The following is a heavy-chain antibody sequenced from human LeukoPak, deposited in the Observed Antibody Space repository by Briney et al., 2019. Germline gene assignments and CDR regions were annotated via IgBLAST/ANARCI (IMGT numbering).Heavy chain of an antibody. J-gene: IGHJ3*02. CDR2: INPSGGST. CDR3: ARDGVMVRGVNTNAFDI. CDR1: GYTFTSYY. Sequence: GASVKVSCKASGYTFTSYYMHWVRQAPGQGLEWMGIINPSGGSTSYAQKFQGRVTMTRDTSTSTVYMELSSLRSEDTAVYYCARDGVMVRGVNTNAFDIWGQGTMATVSS. V-gene: IGHV1-46*01. D-gene: IGHD3-10*01.